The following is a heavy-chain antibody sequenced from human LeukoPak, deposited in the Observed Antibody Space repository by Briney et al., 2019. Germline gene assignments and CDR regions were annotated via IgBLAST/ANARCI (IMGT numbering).Heavy chain of an antibody. V-gene: IGHV3-66*02. CDR3: ARLDDSNSRRPENDAFDI. D-gene: IGHD6-6*01. Sequence: GGSLRLSCVVSGSTVKSNYMSWARQAPGKGLEWVSVIYSGGDTYYADSVKGRFTISRDKSKDTLYLEMNNPKPEAQAVNYWARLDDSNSRRPENDAFDIWGQGTMVTVSS. CDR2: IYSGGDT. CDR1: GSTVKSNY. J-gene: IGHJ3*02.